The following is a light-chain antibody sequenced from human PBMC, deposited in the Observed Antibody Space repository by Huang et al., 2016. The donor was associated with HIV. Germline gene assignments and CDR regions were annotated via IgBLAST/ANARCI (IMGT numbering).Light chain of an antibody. CDR2: GAS. CDR1: QRVSSNY. V-gene: IGKV3-20*01. Sequence: EIVLTQSPGTLSLSPGERATLSCRASQRVSSNYLAWYLQKPGQAPALLIYGASSRATDIPDRFSGSGSGTDFTLTISRLEPEDFAVYYCHQYGSPPFTFGPGTKVDIK. J-gene: IGKJ3*01. CDR3: HQYGSPPFT.